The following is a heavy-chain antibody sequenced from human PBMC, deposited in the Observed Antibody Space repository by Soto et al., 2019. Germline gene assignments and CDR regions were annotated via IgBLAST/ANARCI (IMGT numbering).Heavy chain of an antibody. J-gene: IGHJ6*02. CDR2: IYYSGST. CDR3: ARMGLYYDFWSGYSGVGGGMDV. D-gene: IGHD3-3*01. CDR1: GGSISTNSYY. V-gene: IGHV4-39*01. Sequence: QLQLQESGPGLVKPSETLSLTCTVSGGSISTNSYYWGWIRQPPGKGLEWIGSIYYSGSTYYNPSLKSRVTISVDTSKNQFSLKLSSVTVADTAVYYCARMGLYYDFWSGYSGVGGGMDVWGQGTTVTVSS.